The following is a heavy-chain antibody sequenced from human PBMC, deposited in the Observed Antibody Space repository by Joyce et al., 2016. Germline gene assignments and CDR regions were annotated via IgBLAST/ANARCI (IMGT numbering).Heavy chain of an antibody. CDR3: TTPSCAN. CDR2: INSDDSRI. V-gene: IGHV3-48*03. Sequence: EVHLVESGGGLVQPGGSLRLSCAASGIIFSSKEMNWVRQAPGKGLEWISSINSDDSRIHYADSVRGRFTISRDNARNSLYLEMNYLRVGDTAIYYCTTPSCANWGQGSLVTVSS. CDR1: GIIFSSKE. J-gene: IGHJ4*02. D-gene: IGHD2-2*01.